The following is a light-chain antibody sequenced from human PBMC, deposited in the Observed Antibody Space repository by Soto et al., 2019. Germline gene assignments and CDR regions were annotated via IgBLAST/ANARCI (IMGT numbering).Light chain of an antibody. CDR1: QRVSSY. CDR3: QQRSNWPPIT. Sequence: DIVLTQSPANLSLSPGERATLSCRASQRVSSYLAWYQQKPGQAPRLLIYDASNRATGIPARFSGSGSGTDFTLTISSLEPEDFSVYYCQQRSNWPPITFGHGTRLEIK. CDR2: DAS. J-gene: IGKJ5*01. V-gene: IGKV3-11*01.